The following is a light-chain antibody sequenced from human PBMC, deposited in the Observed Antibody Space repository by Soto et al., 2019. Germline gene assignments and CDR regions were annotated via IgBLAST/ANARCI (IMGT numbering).Light chain of an antibody. Sequence: EIVLTQSPGTLSLSPGESATLSCRASQSVSSSYLAWYQQKPGQAPRLLIYGVSSRAAGIPDRFGGSRYGTDFTLTISRLEHEDFAVYYCQKYGTSPYTFGQATKLEIK. CDR1: QSVSSSY. V-gene: IGKV3-20*01. CDR2: GVS. J-gene: IGKJ2*01. CDR3: QKYGTSPYT.